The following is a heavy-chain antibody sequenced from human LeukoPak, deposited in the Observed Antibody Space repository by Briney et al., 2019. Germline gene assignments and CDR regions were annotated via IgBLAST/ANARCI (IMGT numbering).Heavy chain of an antibody. CDR1: GYTFTSYG. CDR2: ISAYNGNT. D-gene: IGHD3-22*01. J-gene: IGHJ4*02. CDR3: AGGYYDSSGYYS. Sequence: ASMTVSCKASGYTFTSYGISWVRQAPGQGLEWMGWISAYNGNTNYAQKLQGRVTMTTDTSTSTAYMELRGLRSDDTAVYYCAGGYYDSSGYYSWGQGTLVTVSS. V-gene: IGHV1-18*01.